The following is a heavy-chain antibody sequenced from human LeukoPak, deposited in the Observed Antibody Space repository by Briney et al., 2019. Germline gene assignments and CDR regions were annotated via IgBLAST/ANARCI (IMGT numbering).Heavy chain of an antibody. CDR3: AKCPVGGFYYGSATYAYYFDY. CDR1: GFTFSNYA. J-gene: IGHJ4*02. CDR2: ISGSGAGT. Sequence: GGSLRLSCAASGFTFSNYAMSWVRQAPGKGLEWVSAISGSGAGTYYADSVEGRFTISRDSSKNTVYLHMNSLRAEDTAVYYCAKCPVGGFYYGSATYAYYFDYWGRGTLVTASS. D-gene: IGHD3-10*01. V-gene: IGHV3-23*01.